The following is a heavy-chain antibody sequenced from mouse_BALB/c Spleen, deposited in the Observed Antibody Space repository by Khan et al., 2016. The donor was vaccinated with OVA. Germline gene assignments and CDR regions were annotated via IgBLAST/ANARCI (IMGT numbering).Heavy chain of an antibody. CDR2: IWAGGST. CDR3: ARAFYYGAWFAF. J-gene: IGHJ3*01. V-gene: IGHV2-9*02. CDR1: GFSLNSYG. D-gene: IGHD1-1*01. Sequence: QVQLKESGPGLVAPSQSLSITCTVSGFSLNSYGVHWVRQPPGKGLEWLGVIWAGGSTNHNSALMSRLSISKANSKSQVFLNMNSMQTDDTDMYYCARAFYYGAWFAFWGQGTLVTVSA.